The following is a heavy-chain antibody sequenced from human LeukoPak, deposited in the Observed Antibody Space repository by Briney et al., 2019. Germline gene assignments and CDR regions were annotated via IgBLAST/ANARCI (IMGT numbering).Heavy chain of an antibody. D-gene: IGHD6-13*01. V-gene: IGHV4-38-2*01. CDR1: GY. J-gene: IGHJ4*02. CDR3: ARVIAAGVDFDY. Sequence: PSETLSLTCAVSGYWCWIRQPPGKGLAWIGSIYHSGSTYYNPSLKSRVTILVDTSKNQFSLHLSSVTAADTAIYYCARVIAAGVDFDYWGQGTLVTVSS. CDR2: IYHSGST.